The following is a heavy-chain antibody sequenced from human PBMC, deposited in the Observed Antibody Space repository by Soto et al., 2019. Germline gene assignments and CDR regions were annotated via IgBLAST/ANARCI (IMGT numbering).Heavy chain of an antibody. Sequence: QVQLVQSGAAVKKPGSSVKVSCRASGGTFTSHTINWVRQAPGQGLEWMGRINPLLGATNYAPKFQGRITITADKSTNTGYMELSSLRSDDTAVFFCARALSWSGDDWYFDLWGRGTLVIVSS. D-gene: IGHD5-12*01. V-gene: IGHV1-69*08. CDR1: GGTFTSHT. CDR2: INPLLGAT. CDR3: ARALSWSGDDWYFDL. J-gene: IGHJ2*01.